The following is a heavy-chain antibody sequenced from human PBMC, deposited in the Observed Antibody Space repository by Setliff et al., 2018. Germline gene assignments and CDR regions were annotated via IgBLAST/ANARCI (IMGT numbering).Heavy chain of an antibody. D-gene: IGHD2-21*01. CDR2: IHHDGSNT. V-gene: IGHV3-30*02. J-gene: IGHJ6*02. CDR3: ARAFLIVPQAYYGMDV. Sequence: GGSLRLSCVASGFSFSAYGMSWIRQAPGKGLEWVAFIHHDGSNTYYADPVKGRFTISRDNAKNTLYLQMNSLRAEDTAVYYCARAFLIVPQAYYGMDVWGQGTTVTVSS. CDR1: GFSFSAYG.